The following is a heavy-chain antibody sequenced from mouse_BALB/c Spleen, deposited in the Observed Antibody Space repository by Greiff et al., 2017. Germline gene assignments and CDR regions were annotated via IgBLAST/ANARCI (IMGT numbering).Heavy chain of an antibody. Sequence: EVKVEESGGGLVKPGGSLKLSCAASGFTFSSYAMSWVRQTPEKRLEWVASISSGGSTYYPDSVKGRFTISRDNARNILYLQMSSLRSEDTAMYYCARVYDYDDGYAMDYWGQGTSVTVSS. CDR3: ARVYDYDDGYAMDY. D-gene: IGHD2-4*01. V-gene: IGHV5-6-5*01. CDR2: ISSGGST. J-gene: IGHJ4*01. CDR1: GFTFSSYA.